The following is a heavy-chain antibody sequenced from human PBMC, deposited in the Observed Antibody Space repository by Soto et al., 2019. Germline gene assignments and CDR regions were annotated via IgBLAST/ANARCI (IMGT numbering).Heavy chain of an antibody. D-gene: IGHD6-13*01. V-gene: IGHV4-34*01. CDR1: GGSFSGYY. Sequence: QVQLQQWGAGLLKPSETLSLTCAVYGGSFSGYYWSWIRQPPGKGLEWIGEINHSGSTNYNPSLKGRATISVDTSKNQFTLKLSSVTAADTAVYYCARGTGGGQQQLVPGDWFDPWGQGTLVTVSS. CDR2: INHSGST. CDR3: ARGTGGGQQQLVPGDWFDP. J-gene: IGHJ5*02.